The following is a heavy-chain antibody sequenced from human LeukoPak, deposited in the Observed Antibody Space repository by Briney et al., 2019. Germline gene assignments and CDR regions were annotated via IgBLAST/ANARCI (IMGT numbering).Heavy chain of an antibody. J-gene: IGHJ4*02. CDR2: ISGSGDST. CDR3: AKSRESYWVPEFDY. CDR1: GFRFSSYG. Sequence: GGSLRLSCAASGFRFSSYGMSWVRQAPGKGLDWVSSISGSGDSTYYADSVKGRFTVSRDSSKNTLYLRMNSLRAEDTAVYYCAKSRESYWVPEFDYWGQGTLVTVSS. V-gene: IGHV3-23*01. D-gene: IGHD2-2*01.